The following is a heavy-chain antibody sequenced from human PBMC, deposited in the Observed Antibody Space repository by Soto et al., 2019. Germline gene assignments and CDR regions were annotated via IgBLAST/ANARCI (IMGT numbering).Heavy chain of an antibody. CDR3: ARVRVAMIVVDTDFDY. CDR2: ISAYNGNT. J-gene: IGHJ4*02. Sequence: QVQLVQSGAEVKKPGASVKVSCKASGYTFTSYGISWVRQAPGQGLEWMGWISAYNGNTNYAQKLQGRVTMTTDTFTSTAYMELRSLRSDDTAVYYCARVRVAMIVVDTDFDYWGQGTLVTVSS. V-gene: IGHV1-18*01. D-gene: IGHD3-22*01. CDR1: GYTFTSYG.